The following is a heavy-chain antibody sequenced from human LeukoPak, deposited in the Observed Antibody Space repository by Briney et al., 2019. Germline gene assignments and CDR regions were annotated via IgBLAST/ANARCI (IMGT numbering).Heavy chain of an antibody. D-gene: IGHD3-16*01. Sequence: GRSLRLSCAASGFTFSNYLMHWVRQTPGKGLEWVALLWHDGANKFYADSVKGRFTISRGNSKNTLYLQMNGLRSEDTAVYYCAREGGISSSSTYDIWDQGTMVTVSS. V-gene: IGHV3-33*08. CDR3: AREGGISSSSTYDI. J-gene: IGHJ3*02. CDR2: LWHDGANK. CDR1: GFTFSNYL.